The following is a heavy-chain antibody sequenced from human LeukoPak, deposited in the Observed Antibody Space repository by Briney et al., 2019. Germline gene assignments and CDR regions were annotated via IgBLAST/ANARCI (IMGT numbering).Heavy chain of an antibody. Sequence: PSETLSLTCTVSGGSISSYYWSWIRQPPGKRLEWIGYIYYSGSTNYNPSLKSRVTISVDTSKNQFSLKLSSVTAADTAVYYCARPPQLFDAFDIWGQGTMVTVSS. J-gene: IGHJ3*02. D-gene: IGHD2-2*01. CDR2: IYYSGST. CDR3: ARPPQLFDAFDI. V-gene: IGHV4-59*08. CDR1: GGSISSYY.